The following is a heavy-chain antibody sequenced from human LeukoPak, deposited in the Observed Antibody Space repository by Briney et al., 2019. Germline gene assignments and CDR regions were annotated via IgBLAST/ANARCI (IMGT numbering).Heavy chain of an antibody. CDR2: INPNTGGT. CDR1: GYSFTAYL. V-gene: IGHV1-2*02. Sequence: ASVKVSCKASGYSFTAYLMHWVRQAPGQGLEWMGWINPNTGGTNYAQKFQGRVTMTRDTSISTAYMELTSLRSDDTALYYCARDSGDRTVDYWGQGTLVTVSS. CDR3: ARDSGDRTVDY. J-gene: IGHJ4*02. D-gene: IGHD7-27*01.